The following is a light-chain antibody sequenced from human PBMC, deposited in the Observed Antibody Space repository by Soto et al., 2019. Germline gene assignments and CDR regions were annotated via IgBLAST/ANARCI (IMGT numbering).Light chain of an antibody. CDR3: QQYGSSPVT. J-gene: IGKJ5*01. Sequence: EIVLMQSPVTLSLSPGERATLSCRASRNVNNNDLAWYQQRRGQAPRLLIYGASSRATGIPDRFSASGCGKDFTLTISRLEPEDFAVYFCQQYGSSPVTFGQGTRLEIK. V-gene: IGKV3-20*01. CDR1: RNVNNND. CDR2: GAS.